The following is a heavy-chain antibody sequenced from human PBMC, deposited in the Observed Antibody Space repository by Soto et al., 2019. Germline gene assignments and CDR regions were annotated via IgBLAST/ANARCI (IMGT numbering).Heavy chain of an antibody. Sequence: QITSKESGPTLVKPTQTLTLTCTFSGFSLSSTRVAVGWIRQPPGKALEWLALIYWDDDKRYSPFLKSRLTITKDTSKNQVVLTMTNMDPVDTATYYCAHSVVAGLGYYFDYWGQGTLVTVCS. CDR2: IYWDDDK. CDR1: GFSLSSTRVA. V-gene: IGHV2-5*02. D-gene: IGHD6-19*01. CDR3: AHSVVAGLGYYFDY. J-gene: IGHJ4*02.